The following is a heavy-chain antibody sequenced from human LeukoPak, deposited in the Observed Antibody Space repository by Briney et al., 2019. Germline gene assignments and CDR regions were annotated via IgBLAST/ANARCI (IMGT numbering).Heavy chain of an antibody. V-gene: IGHV4-4*07. CDR3: ARAAYGSGKSFDY. Sequence: SETLSLTCTVSGGSISSYYWSWIRRPAGKGLEWIGRIYSSGNTNYSPSLKSRVTMSVDTSKNHFSLKLSSVTAADTAVYYCARAAYGSGKSFDYWGQGTLVTVSS. CDR2: IYSSGNT. CDR1: GGSISSYY. D-gene: IGHD3-10*01. J-gene: IGHJ4*02.